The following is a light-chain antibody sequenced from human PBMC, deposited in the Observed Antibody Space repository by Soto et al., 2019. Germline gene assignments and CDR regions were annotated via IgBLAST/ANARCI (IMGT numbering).Light chain of an antibody. CDR3: GSYTSTDTPFV. J-gene: IGLJ1*01. Sequence: QSVLAQPSSVSGSPGQSITISCTGTSTDVGGYNYVSWYQHHPGKGPKLIIYEVNNRPSGVSNRFSGSKSGNKASLTISNLEAYDESDYYCGSYTSTDTPFVFGTGTKLTVL. CDR2: EVN. V-gene: IGLV2-14*01. CDR1: STDVGGYNY.